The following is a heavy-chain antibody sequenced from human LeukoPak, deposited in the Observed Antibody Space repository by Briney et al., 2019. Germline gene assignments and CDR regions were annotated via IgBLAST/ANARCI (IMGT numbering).Heavy chain of an antibody. V-gene: IGHV3-30*02. CDR3: AKDRGSIAVAGTDY. CDR1: EFTFSNYD. CDR2: IRYDGSNK. D-gene: IGHD6-19*01. J-gene: IGHJ4*02. Sequence: PGGSLKLSCAAFEFTFSNYDMHWFRQAPGKGLEWVALIRYDGSNKYYADSVKGRFTISRDNSKNTLYLQMNSLRAEDTAVYYCAKDRGSIAVAGTDYWGQGTLATVSS.